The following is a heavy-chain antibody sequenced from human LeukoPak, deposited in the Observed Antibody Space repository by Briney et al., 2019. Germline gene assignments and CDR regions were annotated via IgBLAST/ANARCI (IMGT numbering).Heavy chain of an antibody. CDR1: GGSISSGSYY. CDR3: AREGAATYGDDAFDI. V-gene: IGHV4-61*02. D-gene: IGHD2-15*01. Sequence: PSQTLSLTCTVSGGSISSGSYYWSWIRQPAGKGLEWIGRIYTSGSTNYNPSLKSRVTISVDTSKDQFSLKLSSVTAADTAVYYCAREGAATYGDDAFDIWGQGTMVTVSS. J-gene: IGHJ3*02. CDR2: IYTSGST.